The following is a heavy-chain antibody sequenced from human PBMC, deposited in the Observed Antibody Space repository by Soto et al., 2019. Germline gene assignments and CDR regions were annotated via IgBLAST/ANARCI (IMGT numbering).Heavy chain of an antibody. V-gene: IGHV3-23*01. CDR2: ISGSGGST. CDR3: AKDHSVVVVAATNWFDP. Sequence: EVQLLESGGGLVQTGGSLRLSCAASGFTFSSYAMSGVRQAPWKGLDWVSAISGSGGSTYYADSVKGGFNISRDNSKNALYLQMTSVRAEDTAVYYCAKDHSVVVVAATNWFDPWGQGTLVSVSS. J-gene: IGHJ5*02. D-gene: IGHD2-15*01. CDR1: GFTFSSYA.